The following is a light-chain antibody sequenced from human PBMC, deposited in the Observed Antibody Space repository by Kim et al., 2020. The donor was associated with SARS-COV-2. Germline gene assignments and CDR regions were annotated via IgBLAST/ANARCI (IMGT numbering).Light chain of an antibody. CDR3: QQYKNWTPYP. CDR1: QSVSSN. J-gene: IGKJ2*01. Sequence: EIVMTQSPATMSVSPGERVTLTCRASQSVSSNLAWYQQKPGQTPRLLIYGASNRATGIPARFSGSGSGTEFTLTISSLESEDFAVYYCQQYKNWTPYPFGQGTKLEI. CDR2: GAS. V-gene: IGKV3-15*01.